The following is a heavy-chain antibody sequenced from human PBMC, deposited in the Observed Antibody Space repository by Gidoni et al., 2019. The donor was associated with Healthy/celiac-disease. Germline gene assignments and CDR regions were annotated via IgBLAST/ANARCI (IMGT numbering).Heavy chain of an antibody. D-gene: IGHD2-21*02. CDR2: IRSKANSYAT. J-gene: IGHJ5*02. Sequence: EVQLVESGGGLVQPGGSLKLSCAASGFTFSGSAMHWVRQASGKGLEWVGRIRSKANSYATAYAASVKGRFTISRDDSKNTAYLQMNSLKTEDTAVYYCTRRLYCGGDCYSDNWFDPWGQGTLVTVSS. CDR3: TRRLYCGGDCYSDNWFDP. V-gene: IGHV3-73*02. CDR1: GFTFSGSA.